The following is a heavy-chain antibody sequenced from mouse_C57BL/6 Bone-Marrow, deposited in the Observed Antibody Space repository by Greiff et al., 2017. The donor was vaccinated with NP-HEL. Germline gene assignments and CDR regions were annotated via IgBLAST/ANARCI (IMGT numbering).Heavy chain of an antibody. CDR1: GFTFSDYG. V-gene: IGHV5-15*01. J-gene: IGHJ1*03. CDR2: ISNLAYSI. Sequence: EVQGVESGGGLVQPGGSLKLSCAASGFTFSDYGMAWVRQAPRKGPEWVAFISNLAYSIYYADTVTGRFTISRENAKNTLYLEMSSLRSEDTAMYYCARLGNYYYGSSWYFDVWGTGTTVTVSS. CDR3: ARLGNYYYGSSWYFDV. D-gene: IGHD1-1*01.